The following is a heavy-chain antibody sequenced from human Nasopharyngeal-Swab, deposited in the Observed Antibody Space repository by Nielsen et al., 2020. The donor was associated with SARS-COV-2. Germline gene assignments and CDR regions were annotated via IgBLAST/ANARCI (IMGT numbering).Heavy chain of an antibody. CDR3: AVGQHAGAFDY. Sequence: GGSLRLSCAASGFTLSRYWMHWVRQAPGKGLVWVSRVNGDGSGTGHADSVKGRFTISRDNAKSMLYLKMNSLRAEDTAVYYCAVGQHAGAFDYWGQGTLVTVSS. J-gene: IGHJ4*02. V-gene: IGHV3-74*01. CDR1: GFTLSRYW. D-gene: IGHD1-26*01. CDR2: VNGDGSGT.